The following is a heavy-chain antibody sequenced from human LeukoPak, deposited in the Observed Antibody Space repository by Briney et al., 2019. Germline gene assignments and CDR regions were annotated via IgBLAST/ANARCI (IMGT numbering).Heavy chain of an antibody. D-gene: IGHD5-12*01. CDR1: GFIFSNYA. CDR2: IIASSGST. V-gene: IGHV3-23*01. CDR3: AKGAYDYIEMGYFDY. Sequence: GGSLRLSCAASGFIFSNYAMSWVRQAPGKGLEWVSLIIASSGSTFYADSVKGRFTISRDNYKNTLYLQMNSLRAEDTAVYYCAKGAYDYIEMGYFDYWGQGTLVTVSS. J-gene: IGHJ4*02.